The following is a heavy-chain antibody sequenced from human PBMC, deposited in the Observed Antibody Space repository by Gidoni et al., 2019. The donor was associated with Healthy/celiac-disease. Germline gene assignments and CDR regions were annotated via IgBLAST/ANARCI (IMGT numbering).Heavy chain of an antibody. Sequence: EVQLVESGGGLVQPGGSLRLSCSASGFTFGSYAMHWVRQAPGKGLEYVSAISSNGGSTYYADSVKGRFTISRDNSKNTLYLQMSSLRAEDTAVYYCVRITGTAREVYFDYWGQGTLVTVSS. J-gene: IGHJ4*02. V-gene: IGHV3-64D*06. CDR2: ISSNGGST. CDR1: GFTFGSYA. CDR3: VRITGTAREVYFDY. D-gene: IGHD1-20*01.